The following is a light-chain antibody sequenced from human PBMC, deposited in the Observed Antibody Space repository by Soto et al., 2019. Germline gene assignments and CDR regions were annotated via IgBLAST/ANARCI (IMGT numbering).Light chain of an antibody. CDR2: KAS. Sequence: DIQMTQSPSTLSASVGDRVTITCRASQSISSWLAWYQQKPGKAPKLLIYKASSLESGVPSRFSGSGSGTEFTLTISSLLPDDYATYYCQQCNNYPWTFGQGTTVEIK. V-gene: IGKV1-5*03. J-gene: IGKJ1*01. CDR1: QSISSW. CDR3: QQCNNYPWT.